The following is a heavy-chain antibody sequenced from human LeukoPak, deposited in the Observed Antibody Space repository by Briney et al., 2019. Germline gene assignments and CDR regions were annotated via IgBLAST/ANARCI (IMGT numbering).Heavy chain of an antibody. J-gene: IGHJ4*02. CDR2: INHSGTT. CDR3: TRQYSSSYYSDY. D-gene: IGHD6-6*01. Sequence: SETLSLTCAVTGGSFSGFYWSWIRQPPGGGLEWIADINHSGTTNYNPSLKSRVTISVDTSKNQFSLNLKSMTAADTAVYYCTRQYSSSYYSDYWGQGTLVTVSS. V-gene: IGHV4-34*01. CDR1: GGSFSGFY.